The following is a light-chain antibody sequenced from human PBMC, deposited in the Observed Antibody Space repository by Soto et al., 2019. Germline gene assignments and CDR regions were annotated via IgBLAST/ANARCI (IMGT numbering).Light chain of an antibody. V-gene: IGLV2-14*01. CDR2: DVS. CDR3: RSYTSSSTPYV. J-gene: IGLJ1*01. CDR1: SSDVGGYNY. Sequence: QSALAQPASVSGSPGQSITISCTGTSSDVGGYNYVSWYQQHPGKAPKLMIYDVSNRPSGVSNRFSGPKSGNTASLTISGLQAEDEAAYYCRSYTSSSTPYVFGTGTKVTVL.